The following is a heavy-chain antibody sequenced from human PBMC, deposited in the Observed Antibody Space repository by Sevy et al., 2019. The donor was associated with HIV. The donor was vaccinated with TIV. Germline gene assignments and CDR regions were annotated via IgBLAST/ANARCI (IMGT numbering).Heavy chain of an antibody. CDR3: AKDYMLNLWRGYFDS. D-gene: IGHD3-3*01. J-gene: IGHJ4*02. Sequence: GGSLRLSCAASGLTFSSHAMSWVRQPPGRGLEWVSAISGSGETTVYADSVRGRFTISRDNSKNTLFLVMNSLRAEDTAVYYCAKDYMLNLWRGYFDSWGQGTLVTVSS. CDR2: ISGSGETT. V-gene: IGHV3-23*01. CDR1: GLTFSSHA.